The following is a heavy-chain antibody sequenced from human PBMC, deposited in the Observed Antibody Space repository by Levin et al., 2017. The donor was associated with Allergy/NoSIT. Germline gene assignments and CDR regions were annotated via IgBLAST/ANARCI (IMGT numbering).Heavy chain of an antibody. D-gene: IGHD5-18*01. V-gene: IGHV4-30-2*01. CDR2: IYLSGST. CDR3: ARVAGYSYGYYFDY. Sequence: SQTLSLTCAVSGGSISSGCYSWSWIRQPPGKGLEWIGNIYLSGSTYYNPSLKSRVTISVDRSKNQFSLNLSSVTAADTAVYYCARVAGYSYGYYFDYWGQGTLVTVSS. CDR1: GGSISSGCYS. J-gene: IGHJ4*02.